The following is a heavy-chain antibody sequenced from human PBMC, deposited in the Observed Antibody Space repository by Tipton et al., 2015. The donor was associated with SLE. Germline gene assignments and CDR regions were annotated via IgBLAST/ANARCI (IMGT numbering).Heavy chain of an antibody. CDR3: ARVNIEYSSYFDY. D-gene: IGHD5-18*01. CDR2: IYYSGST. Sequence: GLVKPSETLSLTCTVSGGSISSSTYYWGWIRQPPGKGLEWIGSIYYSGSTNYNPSLKSRVTISVDTSKNQFSLKLNSVTAADTAVYYCARVNIEYSSYFDYWGQGTLVTVSS. CDR1: GGSISSSTYY. J-gene: IGHJ4*02. V-gene: IGHV4-39*07.